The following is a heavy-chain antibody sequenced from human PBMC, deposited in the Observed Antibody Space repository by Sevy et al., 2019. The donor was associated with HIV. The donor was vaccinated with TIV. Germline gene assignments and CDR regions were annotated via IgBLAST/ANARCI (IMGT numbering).Heavy chain of an antibody. CDR1: GYSFTTYW. J-gene: IGHJ4*02. Sequence: GESLKISCGGSGYSFTTYWIGWGRQMPGKGLEWMGVIYPEDSDTRYYPSFPGQVTITANKSINLAYLELSSLKASDTDIYYCARLEQRHCNGAHCYPFDYWGQGTLVTVSS. D-gene: IGHD2-21*01. V-gene: IGHV5-51*01. CDR3: ARLEQRHCNGAHCYPFDY. CDR2: IYPEDSDT.